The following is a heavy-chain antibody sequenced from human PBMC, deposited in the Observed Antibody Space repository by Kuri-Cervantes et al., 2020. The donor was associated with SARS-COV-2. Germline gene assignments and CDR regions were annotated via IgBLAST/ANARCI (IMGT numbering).Heavy chain of an antibody. D-gene: IGHD5-24*01. CDR3: ARDKLQFDAFDI. J-gene: IGHJ3*02. CDR2: IYYSGST. CDR1: GGSISSYY. V-gene: IGHV4-59*01. Sequence: ESLKISCTVSGGSISSYYWSWIRQPPGKGLEWIGYIYYSGSTNYNPSPKSRVTISVDTSKNQFSLKLSSVTAADTAVYYCARDKLQFDAFDIWGQGTMVTVSS.